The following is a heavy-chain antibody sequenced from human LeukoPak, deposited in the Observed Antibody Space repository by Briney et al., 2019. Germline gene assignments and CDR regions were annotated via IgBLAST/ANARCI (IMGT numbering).Heavy chain of an antibody. CDR1: GFSVSDYY. D-gene: IGHD1-26*01. CDR2: ISSSGNTI. CDR3: ASEVGADSRDFDY. J-gene: IGHJ4*02. Sequence: GGSLRLSCAASGFSVSDYYKNWIRQAPGKGLEWVSYISSSGNTIYYADSVKGRFTISRDNAKNSLYLQMNSLRAEDTAVYYCASEVGADSRDFDYWGQGTLVTVSS. V-gene: IGHV3-11*04.